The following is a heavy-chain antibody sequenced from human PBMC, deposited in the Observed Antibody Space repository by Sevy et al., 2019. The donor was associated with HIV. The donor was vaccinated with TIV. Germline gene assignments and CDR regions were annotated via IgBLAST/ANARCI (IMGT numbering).Heavy chain of an antibody. V-gene: IGHV3-7*01. Sequence: GGSLRLSCAASGFTFSSYWMTWVRQAPGKGLEWVANIKQDMSEKYYVDSVKGRFTISRDNARNSLYLQMESLRAEDTAVYYCARAQQVTMLVVIGGLYFDFWGQEPWSPSPQ. CDR2: IKQDMSEK. CDR3: ARAQQVTMLVVIGGLYFDF. D-gene: IGHD3-22*01. J-gene: IGHJ4*01. CDR1: GFTFSSYW.